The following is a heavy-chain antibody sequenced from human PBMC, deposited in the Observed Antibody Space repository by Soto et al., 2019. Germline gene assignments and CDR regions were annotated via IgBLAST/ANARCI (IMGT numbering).Heavy chain of an antibody. CDR1: GFTVSSNY. D-gene: IGHD4-17*01. CDR3: ARGQSEDYGDYVDAFDI. J-gene: IGHJ3*02. V-gene: IGHV3-53*01. Sequence: GGSLRLSCAASGFTVSSNYMSWVRQSPGKGLEWVSVIYSGGSTYYADSVKGRFTISRDNSKNTLYLQMNSLRAEDTAVYYCARGQSEDYGDYVDAFDIWGQGTMVTVSS. CDR2: IYSGGST.